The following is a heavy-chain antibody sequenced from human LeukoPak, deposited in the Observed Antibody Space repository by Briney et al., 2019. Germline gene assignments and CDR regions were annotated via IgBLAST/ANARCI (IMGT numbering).Heavy chain of an antibody. CDR2: ISTRAST. D-gene: IGHD1-14*01. V-gene: IGHV3-23*01. Sequence: GWSLRLSCAASGFTFSKYAMSWVRQAPGKGLEWVSFISTRASTYYADSVKGRFTISRDNSKNTLSLQMNSLRADDTAVYYCAKDRPCTTCAPSDYWGQGTLVTVSS. CDR3: AKDRPCTTCAPSDY. CDR1: GFTFSKYA. J-gene: IGHJ4*02.